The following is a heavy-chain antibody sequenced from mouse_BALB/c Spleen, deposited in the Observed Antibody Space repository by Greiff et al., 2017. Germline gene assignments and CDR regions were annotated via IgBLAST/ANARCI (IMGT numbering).Heavy chain of an antibody. V-gene: IGHV5-17*02. CDR3: AKTTVVASYYYAMDY. J-gene: IGHJ4*01. CDR1: GFTFSSFG. D-gene: IGHD1-1*01. Sequence: EVHLVESGGGLVQPGGSRKLSCAASGFTFSSFGMHWVRQAPEKGLEWVAYISSGSSTIYYADTVKGRFTISRDNPKNTLFLQMTSLRSEDTAMYYCAKTTVVASYYYAMDYWGQGTSVTVSS. CDR2: ISSGSSTI.